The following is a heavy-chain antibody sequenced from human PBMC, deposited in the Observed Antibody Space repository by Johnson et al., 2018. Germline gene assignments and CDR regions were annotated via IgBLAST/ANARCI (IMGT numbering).Heavy chain of an antibody. CDR2: ISYDVSNK. D-gene: IGHD4-17*01. J-gene: IGHJ5*02. V-gene: IGHV3-30*03. Sequence: VQLVETGGGVVQPGRSLRLSCAASGFSFSNYGMHWVRQAPGKGLEWVAVISYDVSNKYYADSVKGRFTISRDNSKNTLYLQMNSLRAEDTAVYYCARERWDYGDYLWGQGTLVTVSS. CDR3: ARERWDYGDYL. CDR1: GFSFSNYG.